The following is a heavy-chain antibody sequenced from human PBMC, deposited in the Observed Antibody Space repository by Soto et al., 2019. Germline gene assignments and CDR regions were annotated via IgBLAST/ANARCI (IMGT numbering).Heavy chain of an antibody. Sequence: LRLSCAASGFTFSSYAMSWVRQAPGKGLEWVSAISGSGRSTYYADSVKGRFTISRDNSKNTLYLQMNSLRAEDTAVYYCAKEQKDSSTWSELNYWGQGTLVTVSS. CDR1: GFTFSSYA. D-gene: IGHD6-13*01. J-gene: IGHJ4*02. CDR2: ISGSGRST. V-gene: IGHV3-23*01. CDR3: AKEQKDSSTWSELNY.